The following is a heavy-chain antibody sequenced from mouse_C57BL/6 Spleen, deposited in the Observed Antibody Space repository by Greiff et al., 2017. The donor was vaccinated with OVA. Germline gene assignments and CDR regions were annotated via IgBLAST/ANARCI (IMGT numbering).Heavy chain of an antibody. CDR3: ARDRSSPDY. V-gene: IGHV5-4*01. D-gene: IGHD1-1*01. CDR2: ISDGGSYT. Sequence: EVQLVESGGGLVKPGGSLKLSCAASGFTFSSYAMSWVRQTPEKRLEWVATISDGGSYTYYPDNVKGRFTISRDNAKNILYLQMSHLKSEDTAMYYCARDRSSPDYWGQGTTLTVSS. CDR1: GFTFSSYA. J-gene: IGHJ2*01.